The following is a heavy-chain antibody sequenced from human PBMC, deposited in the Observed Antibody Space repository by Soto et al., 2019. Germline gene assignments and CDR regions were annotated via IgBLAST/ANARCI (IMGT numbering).Heavy chain of an antibody. CDR2: ISAYNGNT. CDR3: ARDQTYYYERRAPRRWFDP. J-gene: IGHJ5*02. Sequence: ASLKVSCKASGYTFTSYGISGVRQAPGQGLEWMGWISAYNGNTNYAQKLQGRVTMTTDTSTSTAYMALRSLRADDTAVYYCARDQTYYYERRAPRRWFDPWGQGKLVTVS. V-gene: IGHV1-18*01. D-gene: IGHD3-22*01. CDR1: GYTFTSYG.